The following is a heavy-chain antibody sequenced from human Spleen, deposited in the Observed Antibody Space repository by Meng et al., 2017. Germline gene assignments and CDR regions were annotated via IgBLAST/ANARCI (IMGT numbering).Heavy chain of an antibody. J-gene: IGHJ4*02. D-gene: IGHD1/OR15-1a*01. CDR3: ARDSNSWCFDS. CDR1: GFTFSSYG. Sequence: GGSLRLSCAASGFTFSSYGMHWVRQAPGKGLEWVAVIWYDGSNKYYADSVKGRFTISRDNSKNTLYLQMNSLRAEDTAVYYCARDSNSWCFDSWGQGTLVTVSS. V-gene: IGHV3-33*01. CDR2: IWYDGSNK.